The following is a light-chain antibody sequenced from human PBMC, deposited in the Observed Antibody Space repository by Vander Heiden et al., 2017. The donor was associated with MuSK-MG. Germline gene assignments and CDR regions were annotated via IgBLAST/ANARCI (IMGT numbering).Light chain of an antibody. CDR2: AAS. V-gene: IGKV1-9*01. Sequence: IQVTQSPPSLPAAAGDRATITCRADQSISSDLGWYQQKPGKAPKLLIYAASTWQSGVPSRFSGSGSGTDFTLTISSLQAEDFATYYCQQRNSYPVTFGGGTKVEIK. J-gene: IGKJ4*01. CDR1: QSISSD. CDR3: QQRNSYPVT.